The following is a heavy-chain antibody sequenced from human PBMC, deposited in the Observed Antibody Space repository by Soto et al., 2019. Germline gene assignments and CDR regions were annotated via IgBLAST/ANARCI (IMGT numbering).Heavy chain of an antibody. CDR1: GGTFSSYA. D-gene: IGHD2-21*01. J-gene: IGHJ2*01. CDR3: ARIDGAGYFDL. V-gene: IGHV1-69*12. Sequence: QVQLVQSGAEVKKPGSSVKVSCKASGGTFSSYAISWVRQAPGQGLEWMGGIIPIFGTANYAQKFQGRVTSTADESTSTAYMELSRLRSEETAVYYGARIDGAGYFDLWGRGTLVTVSS. CDR2: IIPIFGTA.